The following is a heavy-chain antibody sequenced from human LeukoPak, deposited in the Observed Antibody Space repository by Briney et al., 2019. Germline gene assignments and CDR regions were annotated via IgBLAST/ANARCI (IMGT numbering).Heavy chain of an antibody. Sequence: TGGSLRLSCAASGFTFDDYAMPWVRQAPGKGLEWVSLISWDGGSTYYADSVKGRFTISRDNSKNSLYLQMNSLRAEDTALYYCAKNTSNYPEYFDYWGQGTLVTVSS. J-gene: IGHJ4*02. CDR3: AKNTSNYPEYFDY. D-gene: IGHD4-11*01. CDR2: ISWDGGST. V-gene: IGHV3-43D*03. CDR1: GFTFDDYA.